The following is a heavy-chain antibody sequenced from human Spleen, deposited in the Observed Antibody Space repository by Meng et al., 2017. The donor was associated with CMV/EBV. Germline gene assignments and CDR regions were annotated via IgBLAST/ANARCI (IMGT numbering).Heavy chain of an antibody. CDR3: AREAPPANYDFWSGYYWFDP. Sequence: SVQVSCKASGGTFSSYAISWVRQAPGQGLEWMGGIIPIFGTANYAQKFQGRVTITTDESTSTAYMELSSLRSEDTAVYYCAREAPPANYDFWSGYYWFDPWGQGTLVTVSS. J-gene: IGHJ5*02. CDR1: GGTFSSYA. CDR2: IIPIFGTA. D-gene: IGHD3-3*01. V-gene: IGHV1-69*05.